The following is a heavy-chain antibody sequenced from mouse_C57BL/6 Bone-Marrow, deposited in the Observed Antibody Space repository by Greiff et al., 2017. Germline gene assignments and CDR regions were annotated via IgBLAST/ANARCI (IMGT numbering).Heavy chain of an antibody. V-gene: IGHV1-15*01. D-gene: IGHD1-1*01. CDR3: TRGDYDSSPWFAY. CDR2: IDPETGGT. J-gene: IGHJ3*01. Sequence: QVQLQQSGAELVRPGASVTLSCKASGYTFTDYEMHWVKQTPVHGLEWIGAIDPETGGTAYNQKFKGKAILTADKSSSTAYMKLRSLTSEDSAVYYCTRGDYDSSPWFAYWCRGTLVTVSA. CDR1: GYTFTDYE.